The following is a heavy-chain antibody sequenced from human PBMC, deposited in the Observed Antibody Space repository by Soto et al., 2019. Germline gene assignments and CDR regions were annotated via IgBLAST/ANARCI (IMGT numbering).Heavy chain of an antibody. J-gene: IGHJ4*02. CDR1: GYSFTKFD. Sequence: QVQLVQSGAEVKEPGASVRVSCKASGYSFTKFDINWVRQAPGQGLEWMGWLNPKSGNTGYAQNLQGRVTMTRDTSISTAYMALRSLRSEDTALYYCARVTAGSSDFDYWGLGTLVTVSS. CDR3: ARVTAGSSDFDY. V-gene: IGHV1-8*01. CDR2: LNPKSGNT. D-gene: IGHD6-6*01.